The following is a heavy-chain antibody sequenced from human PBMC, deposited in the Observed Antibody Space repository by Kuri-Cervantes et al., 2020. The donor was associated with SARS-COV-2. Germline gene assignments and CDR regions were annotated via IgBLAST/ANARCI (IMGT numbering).Heavy chain of an antibody. J-gene: IGHJ4*02. CDR1: GGSISSSSYY. Sequence: WGSLRLTCTVSGGSISSSSYYWGWIRQPPGKGLEWIGSIYYSGSTNYNPSLKSRVTISVDTSKNQFSLKLSSVTAADTAVYYCARAGYSSSWNPFDYWGQGTLVTVSS. D-gene: IGHD6-13*01. CDR3: ARAGYSSSWNPFDY. CDR2: IYYSGST. V-gene: IGHV4-39*07.